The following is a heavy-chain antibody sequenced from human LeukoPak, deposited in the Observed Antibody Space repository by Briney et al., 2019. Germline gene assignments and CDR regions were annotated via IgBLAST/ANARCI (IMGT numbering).Heavy chain of an antibody. V-gene: IGHV3-23*01. CDR2: ISGSGGST. CDR1: GFTFSSYA. J-gene: IGHJ4*02. CDR3: AKDPESRRTFDY. Sequence: GASLRLSCAASGFTFSSYAMSWVRQAPGKGLEWVSAISGSGGSTYYADSVKGRFTVSRDNSKNTLYLQMNSLRAEDTAVYYCAKDPESRRTFDYWGQGTLVTVSS. D-gene: IGHD1-14*01.